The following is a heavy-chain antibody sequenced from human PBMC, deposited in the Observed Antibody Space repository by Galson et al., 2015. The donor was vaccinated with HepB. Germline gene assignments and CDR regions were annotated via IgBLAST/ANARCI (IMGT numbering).Heavy chain of an antibody. Sequence: SLSLSCEASGFTLSTFRMNWVRQAPGKGLEWVSAISSNSIYIYYADSVKGRFTITSDNAKNSLYLQMSGLRAEDTAVYYCATKGYCSGGVCYSSEDYWGQGTLVTVSS. CDR1: GFTLSTFR. D-gene: IGHD2-15*01. V-gene: IGHV3-21*01. CDR3: ATKGYCSGGVCYSSEDY. J-gene: IGHJ4*02. CDR2: ISSNSIYI.